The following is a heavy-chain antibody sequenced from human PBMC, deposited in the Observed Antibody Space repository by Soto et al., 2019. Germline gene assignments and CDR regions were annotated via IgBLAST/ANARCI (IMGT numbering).Heavy chain of an antibody. Sequence: EVQLVESGGGLVQPGGSLRLSCAASGFTFSSYSMNWVRQAPGKGLEWVSYISSSSSTIYYADSVKGRFTISRDNAKNSSYLQMNSLRAEDTAVYYCARDHYDSSGYYENFDYWGQGTLVTVSS. CDR2: ISSSSSTI. J-gene: IGHJ4*02. D-gene: IGHD3-22*01. CDR3: ARDHYDSSGYYENFDY. V-gene: IGHV3-48*01. CDR1: GFTFSSYS.